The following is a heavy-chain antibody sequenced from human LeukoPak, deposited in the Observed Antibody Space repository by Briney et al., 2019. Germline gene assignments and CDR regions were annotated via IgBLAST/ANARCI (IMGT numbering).Heavy chain of an antibody. CDR1: GFTFSSYG. V-gene: IGHV3-30*18. D-gene: IGHD1-26*01. CDR2: ISYDGSNK. Sequence: GGSLRLSCAASGFTFSSYGMHWVRQAPGKGLEWVAVISYDGSNKYYADSVKGRFTISRDNSKNTLYLQMNSLRAEDTAVYYCAKDGRAKMEIDYWGRETLVTVP. CDR3: AKDGRAKMEIDY. J-gene: IGHJ4*02.